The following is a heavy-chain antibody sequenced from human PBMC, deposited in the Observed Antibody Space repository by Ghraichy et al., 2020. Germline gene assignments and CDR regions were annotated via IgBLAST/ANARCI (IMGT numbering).Heavy chain of an antibody. CDR1: GGSFSGYY. D-gene: IGHD3-3*01. V-gene: IGHV4-34*01. J-gene: IGHJ4*02. Sequence: SQTLSLTCAVYGGSFSGYYWSWIRQPPGKGLEWIGEINHSGSTNYNPSLKSRVTISVDTSKNQFSLKLSSVTAADTAVYYCARQPTGFWSGYLGYYFDYWGQGTLVTVSS. CDR2: INHSGST. CDR3: ARQPTGFWSGYLGYYFDY.